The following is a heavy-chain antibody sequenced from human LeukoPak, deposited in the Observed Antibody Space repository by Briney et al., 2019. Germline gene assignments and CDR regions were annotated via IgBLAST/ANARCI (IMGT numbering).Heavy chain of an antibody. CDR1: GGSISSYY. CDR3: ARGSTTYDY. Sequence: SETLSLTCTVSGGSISSYYWSWIRQPPGEGLQWIGYIYYSGSTNYNPSLKSRVTISVDMSKNQFSLKLNSVTAADTAVYYCARGSTTYDYWGQGTLVTVSS. D-gene: IGHD1-1*01. J-gene: IGHJ4*02. V-gene: IGHV4-59*01. CDR2: IYYSGST.